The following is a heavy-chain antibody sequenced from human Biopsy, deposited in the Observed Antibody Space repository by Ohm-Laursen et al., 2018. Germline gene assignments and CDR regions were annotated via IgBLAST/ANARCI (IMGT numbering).Heavy chain of an antibody. CDR1: GGAYSGYY. Sequence: SGTLSLTCLVYGGAYSGYYWSWIRQPPGKGLEWIGEVHHDGRANYNPSLKSRVTISGDMSKKQFSLKLSGVTAADTAVYYCARFIVPSLHCSNGVCPIRWFDPWGQGTLVTVFS. CDR2: VHHDGRA. J-gene: IGHJ5*02. D-gene: IGHD2-2*01. V-gene: IGHV4-34*01. CDR3: ARFIVPSLHCSNGVCPIRWFDP.